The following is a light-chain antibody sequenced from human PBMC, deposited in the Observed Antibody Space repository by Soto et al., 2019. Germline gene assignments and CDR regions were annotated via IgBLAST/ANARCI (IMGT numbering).Light chain of an antibody. CDR3: QQYGSSTIT. Sequence: ENVLTQSPGTLSLSPGERATLSCRASQTVSSTYLAWYQQKHGQAPRLXIYGASSRETGIPDRFSGTVAGTDFTLTISRLEPEDFEVYYCQQYGSSTITFGQGTRLEIK. CDR2: GAS. CDR1: QTVSSTY. J-gene: IGKJ5*01. V-gene: IGKV3-20*01.